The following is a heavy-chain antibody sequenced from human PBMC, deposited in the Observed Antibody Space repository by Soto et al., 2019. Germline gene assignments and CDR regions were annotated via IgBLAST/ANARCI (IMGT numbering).Heavy chain of an antibody. CDR1: GFTFSDHY. D-gene: IGHD4-17*01. V-gene: IGHV3-11*01. CDR2: ISSSGSNI. Sequence: PGGSLRLSCAASGFTFSDHYMTWIRQAPGKGLEWVSYISSSGSNIYYADSVKGRFVISRDNSKNTLYLQMNSLRAEDTAVYYCAKDPNGDYIGAFDDWGQGTLVTVSS. CDR3: AKDPNGDYIGAFDD. J-gene: IGHJ4*02.